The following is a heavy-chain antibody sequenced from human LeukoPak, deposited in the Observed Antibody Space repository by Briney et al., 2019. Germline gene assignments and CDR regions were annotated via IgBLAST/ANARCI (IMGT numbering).Heavy chain of an antibody. CDR2: INPNSGGA. CDR1: GYTFTAYY. CDR3: ARTQNIFGVIIKDY. Sequence: ASVTVSCKASGYTFTAYYMHWVRQAPGQGLEWMGWINPNSGGADYAHKFQGRVTMTRDTSISTAYMELTRLTSDDTAVYYCARTQNIFGVIIKDYWGQGTLVTVSS. V-gene: IGHV1-2*02. J-gene: IGHJ4*02. D-gene: IGHD3-3*01.